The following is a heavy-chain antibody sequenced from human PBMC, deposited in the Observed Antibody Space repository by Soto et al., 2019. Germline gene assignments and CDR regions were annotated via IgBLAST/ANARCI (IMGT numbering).Heavy chain of an antibody. D-gene: IGHD3-9*01. CDR1: GFNFSDYY. CDR2: ISSSGSTI. J-gene: IGHJ4*02. V-gene: IGHV3-11*01. CDR3: ARADMGQSPFDY. Sequence: GGSMRLSCAASGFNFSDYYMSWISKAPGKGLEWVSYISSSGSTIYYADSVKGRFTISRDNAKNSLYLQMNSLRAEDTAVYYCARADMGQSPFDYWGQGTLVTVSS.